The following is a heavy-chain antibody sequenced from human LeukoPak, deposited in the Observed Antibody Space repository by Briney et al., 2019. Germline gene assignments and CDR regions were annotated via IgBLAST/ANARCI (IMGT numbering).Heavy chain of an antibody. CDR2: IYTSGST. J-gene: IGHJ6*03. Sequence: SETLSLTCTVSGGSISSGSYYWSWIRQPAGKGLEWIGRIYTSGSTNYNPSLKSRVTISVDTSKNQFSLKLSSVTAADTAVYYCARAGLAAAGLRGYYYYYMDVWGKGTTVTVSS. V-gene: IGHV4-61*02. D-gene: IGHD6-13*01. CDR3: ARAGLAAAGLRGYYYYYMDV. CDR1: GGSISSGSYY.